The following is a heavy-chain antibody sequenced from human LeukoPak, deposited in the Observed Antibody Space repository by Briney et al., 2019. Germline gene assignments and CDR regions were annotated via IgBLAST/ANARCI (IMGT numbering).Heavy chain of an antibody. CDR3: ARGFIAVAGTALNWFDP. CDR2: IDQSGNT. D-gene: IGHD6-19*01. J-gene: IGHJ5*02. V-gene: IGHV4-34*01. Sequence: PSETLSLTCAASGGSSNFDFWTWVRQFPGKGLEWIGEIDQSGNTNYNPPLKSRVTMSFDMSNNQFSLKLKSVNAADTAVYFCARGFIAVAGTALNWFDPWGQGTLVTVSS. CDR1: GGSSNFDF.